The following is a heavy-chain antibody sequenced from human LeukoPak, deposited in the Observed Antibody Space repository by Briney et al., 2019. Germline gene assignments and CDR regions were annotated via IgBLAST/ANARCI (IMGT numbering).Heavy chain of an antibody. Sequence: ASVKVSCKASGYTFTSYAMHWVRQAPGQRLEWMGWINAGNGNTKYSQKFQGRVTITRDTSASTAYMELSSLRSEDTAVYYCARVSLVDTIPHTSDFDYWGQGTLVTVSS. V-gene: IGHV1-3*01. CDR2: INAGNGNT. CDR1: GYTFTSYA. D-gene: IGHD5-18*01. J-gene: IGHJ4*02. CDR3: ARVSLVDTIPHTSDFDY.